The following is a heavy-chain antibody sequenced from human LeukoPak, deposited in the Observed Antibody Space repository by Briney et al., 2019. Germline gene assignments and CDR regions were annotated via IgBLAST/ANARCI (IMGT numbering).Heavy chain of an antibody. CDR1: GFTFSSYA. Sequence: GGSLRLSCAASGFTFSSYAMSWVRQAPGKGLEWVSAISGSGGSTYYADSVKGRFTISRDNSKNTLYLQMNSLRAEDTAVYYCARGQSHYYGSGSNGDYDYWGQGTLVTVSS. D-gene: IGHD3-10*01. J-gene: IGHJ4*02. CDR3: ARGQSHYYGSGSNGDYDY. V-gene: IGHV3-23*01. CDR2: ISGSGGST.